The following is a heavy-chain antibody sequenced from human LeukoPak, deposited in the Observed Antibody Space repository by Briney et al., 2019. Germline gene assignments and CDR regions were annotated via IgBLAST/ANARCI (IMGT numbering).Heavy chain of an antibody. J-gene: IGHJ4*02. V-gene: IGHV3-7*01. CDR1: GFTFSSYA. CDR3: ASSSRALVRFDY. D-gene: IGHD1-26*01. CDR2: IKQDGSEK. Sequence: AGGSLRLSCAASGFTFSSYAMNWVRQAPGKGLEWVANIKQDGSEKYYVDSVKGRFTISRDNAKNSLYLQMNSLRAEDTAVYYCASSSRALVRFDYWGQGTLVTVSS.